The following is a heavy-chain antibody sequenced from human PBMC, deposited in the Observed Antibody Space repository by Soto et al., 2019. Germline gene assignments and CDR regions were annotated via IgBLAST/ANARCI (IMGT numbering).Heavy chain of an antibody. D-gene: IGHD3-3*01. CDR1: GGSISSYY. J-gene: IGHJ3*01. CDR2: IYTSGST. Sequence: SETLSLTCTVSGGSISSYYWSWIRQPAGKGLEWIGRIYTSGSTNYNPSLKSRVTMSVDTSKNHFSLKLSSVTATAAAVYYCARDRTTIFGVVIEVDAFDLWGQGTMVTV. V-gene: IGHV4-4*07. CDR3: ARDRTTIFGVVIEVDAFDL.